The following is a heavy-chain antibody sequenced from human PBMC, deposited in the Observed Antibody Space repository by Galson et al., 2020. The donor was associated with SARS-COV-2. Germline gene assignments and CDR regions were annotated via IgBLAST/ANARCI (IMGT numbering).Heavy chain of an antibody. D-gene: IGHD1-26*01. CDR1: GFTFDEYA. Sequence: SLKISCAASGFTFDEYAMHWVRQVPGKGLEWVSGISWNSGSIVYVNSVKGRFTISRDNAENSLYLQMNNLRVEDTALYYCVKDTRSYSGTYYSHAFDIWGQGTMVTVSS. V-gene: IGHV3-9*01. CDR3: VKDTRSYSGTYYSHAFDI. CDR2: ISWNSGSI. J-gene: IGHJ3*02.